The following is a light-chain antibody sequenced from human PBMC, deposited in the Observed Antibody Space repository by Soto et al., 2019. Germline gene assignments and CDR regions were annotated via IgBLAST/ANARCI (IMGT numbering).Light chain of an antibody. CDR1: QSVSSN. V-gene: IGKV3-15*01. Sequence: EIVMTQSPVTLSVSPGERATLSCRASQSVSSNLAWFQQKPGQAPRLLIYGASTRATGIPARFSGSGSGTDFTLTISSLQSEDFAVYSCQQYINWPWTFGQGTKVE. CDR2: GAS. J-gene: IGKJ1*01. CDR3: QQYINWPWT.